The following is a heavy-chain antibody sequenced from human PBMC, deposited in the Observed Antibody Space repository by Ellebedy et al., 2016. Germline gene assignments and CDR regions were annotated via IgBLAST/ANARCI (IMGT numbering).Heavy chain of an antibody. Sequence: ASVKISCKASGGTFSSYAISWARQAPGQGLEWMGGIIPIFGTANYEQKFQGRVMITADESTSTAYMELSSLRSEDTAVYYCARVERGYSYGLTSYYYYGMDVWGQGTTVTVSS. D-gene: IGHD5-18*01. CDR1: GGTFSSYA. V-gene: IGHV1-69*13. CDR3: ARVERGYSYGLTSYYYYGMDV. J-gene: IGHJ6*02. CDR2: IIPIFGTA.